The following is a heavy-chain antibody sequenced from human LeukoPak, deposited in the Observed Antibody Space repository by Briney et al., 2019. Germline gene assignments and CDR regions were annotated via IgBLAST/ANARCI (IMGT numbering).Heavy chain of an antibody. CDR2: IYYSGST. CDR3: ARAAFRHSSSWYSNWFDP. D-gene: IGHD6-13*01. J-gene: IGHJ5*02. Sequence: PSETLSLTCTVSGGSISSYYWSWIRQPPGKGLEWIGYIYYSGSTNYNPSLKSRVTTSVDTSKNQFSLKLSSVTAADTAVYYCARAAFRHSSSWYSNWFDPWGQGTLVTVSS. V-gene: IGHV4-59*01. CDR1: GGSISSYY.